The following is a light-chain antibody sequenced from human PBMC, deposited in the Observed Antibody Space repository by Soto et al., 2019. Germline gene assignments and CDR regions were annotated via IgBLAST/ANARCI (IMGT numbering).Light chain of an antibody. CDR3: QQSYSTAWT. CDR1: QSIRNY. CDR2: AAS. J-gene: IGKJ1*01. Sequence: DIQMTQSPSSLSASVGDRVTITCRASQSIRNYLNWYQQKPGKAPKLLIYAASSLQSWVPSRFSGSGSGTDFTLTISSLQPEDFATYYCQQSYSTAWTFGQGTKVDIK. V-gene: IGKV1-39*01.